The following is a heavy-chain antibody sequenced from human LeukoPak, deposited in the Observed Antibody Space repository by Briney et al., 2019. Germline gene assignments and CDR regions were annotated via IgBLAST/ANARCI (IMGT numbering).Heavy chain of an antibody. D-gene: IGHD2-15*01. J-gene: IGHJ5*02. V-gene: IGHV1-69*06. CDR1: GGTFSSYA. CDR3: ARKLGYCSGGSCYSNWFDP. Sequence: SVKVSCKASGGTFSSYAISWVRQAPGQGLEWMGGIIPIFGTANYAQKFQGRVTITADKSTSTAYMELSSLRSVDTAVYYCARKLGYCSGGSCYSNWFDPWGQGTLVTVSS. CDR2: IIPIFGTA.